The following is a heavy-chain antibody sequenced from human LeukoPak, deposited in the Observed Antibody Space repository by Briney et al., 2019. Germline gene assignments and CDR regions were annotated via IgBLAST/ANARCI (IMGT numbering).Heavy chain of an antibody. Sequence: GGSLRLSCAASGFTFSDHAMSWVRQAPAKGLEWVSSINGNGGGSYYIDSVKGRFTVSRDNSENALYLQMSSLRAEDTAVYYCARLTQLARGRYWGQGTLVTVSS. D-gene: IGHD6-6*01. CDR2: INGNGGGS. J-gene: IGHJ4*02. V-gene: IGHV3-23*01. CDR3: ARLTQLARGRY. CDR1: GFTFSDHA.